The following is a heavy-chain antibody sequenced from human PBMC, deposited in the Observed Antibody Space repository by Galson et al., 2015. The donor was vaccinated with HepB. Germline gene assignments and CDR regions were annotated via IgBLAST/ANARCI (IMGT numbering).Heavy chain of an antibody. J-gene: IGHJ4*02. CDR2: ISGYNGDT. D-gene: IGHD3-22*01. V-gene: IGHV1-18*04. CDR3: ARGAYYDSSGYSTDFDY. CDR1: GYTFTNYG. Sequence: SVKVSCKASGYTFTNYGISWVRQAPGQGLEWMGWISGYNGDTNYAQNLQGRVTMTTGTSTSTAYMELRSLRSDDTAVFYCARGAYYDSSGYSTDFDYWGQGTLVTVSS.